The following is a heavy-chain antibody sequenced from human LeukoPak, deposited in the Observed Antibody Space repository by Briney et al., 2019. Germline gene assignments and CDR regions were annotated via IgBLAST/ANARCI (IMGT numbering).Heavy chain of an antibody. D-gene: IGHD3-22*01. V-gene: IGHV1-46*01. Sequence: ASVKVSCKAFGYTFTSNYMHWVRQAPGQGPEWMGVISPSGGSTTYAQKFQGRVTMTRDTSTSTVYMELSSLRSEDTAVYYCAREGGGMIVVGKFDYWGQGTLVTVSS. J-gene: IGHJ4*02. CDR2: ISPSGGST. CDR3: AREGGGMIVVGKFDY. CDR1: GYTFTSNY.